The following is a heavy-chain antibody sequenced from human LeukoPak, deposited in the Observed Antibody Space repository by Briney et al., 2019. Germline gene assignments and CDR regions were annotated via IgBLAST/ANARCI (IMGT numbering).Heavy chain of an antibody. D-gene: IGHD1-26*01. V-gene: IGHV3-30-3*01. J-gene: IGHJ4*02. CDR1: GFTFSSYA. CDR3: AREAEWELLRDY. Sequence: AGRSLRLSCAASGFTFSSYAMHWVRQAPGKGLEWVAVISYDGSNKYYADSVKGRFTISRDNSKNTLYLQMNSLRAEDTAVYYCAREAEWELLRDYWGQGTLVTVSS. CDR2: ISYDGSNK.